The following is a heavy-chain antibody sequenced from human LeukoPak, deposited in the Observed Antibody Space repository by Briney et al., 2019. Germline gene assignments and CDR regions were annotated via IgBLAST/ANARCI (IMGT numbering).Heavy chain of an antibody. J-gene: IGHJ4*02. V-gene: IGHV4-39*01. CDR3: ARQGNYYDSSGYYYRGFDY. CDR2: IYYSGST. CDR1: GGSISSSSHY. D-gene: IGHD3-22*01. Sequence: SETLSLTCTVSGGSISSSSHYWGWIRQPPGKGLEWIGSIYYSGSTYYNPSLKSRVTISVDTSKNQFSLKLSSVTAADTAVYYCARQGNYYDSSGYYYRGFDYWGQGTLVTVSS.